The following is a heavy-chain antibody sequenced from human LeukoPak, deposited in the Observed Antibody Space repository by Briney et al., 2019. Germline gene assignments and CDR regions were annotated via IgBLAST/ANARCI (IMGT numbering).Heavy chain of an antibody. V-gene: IGHV3-23*01. D-gene: IGHD1-7*01. Sequence: GGSLRLSCAASGFTFTRDAMSSVPEAPGTGLEWVSAITGSGGVTYYADSLKGRVTISRDNSKKTLYLQMNSLRVQATAVYYCAKDRRWDWNYSIIDYWGQGTLVTVSS. CDR1: GFTFTRDA. CDR3: AKDRRWDWNYSIIDY. J-gene: IGHJ4*02. CDR2: ITGSGGVT.